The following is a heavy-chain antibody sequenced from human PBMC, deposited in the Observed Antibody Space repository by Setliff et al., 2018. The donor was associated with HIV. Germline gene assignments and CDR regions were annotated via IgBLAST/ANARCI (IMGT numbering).Heavy chain of an antibody. V-gene: IGHV1-18*01. Sequence: ASVKVSCKASGGTFSSYAISWVRQAPGQGLEWMGWVSNKGDTNYVQKLQDRLTITTDTSTSTAYLELRDLRSEDTAVYYCARDPRYSSVWFRNGGVDYWGQGTLVTVSS. CDR2: VSNKGDT. J-gene: IGHJ4*02. CDR3: ARDPRYSSVWFRNGGVDY. D-gene: IGHD6-19*01. CDR1: GGTFSSYA.